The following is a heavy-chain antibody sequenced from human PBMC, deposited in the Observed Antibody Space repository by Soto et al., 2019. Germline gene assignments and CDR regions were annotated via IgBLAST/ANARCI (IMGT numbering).Heavy chain of an antibody. J-gene: IGHJ4*02. Sequence: GGSLRLSCAASGFTFSSYGMSWVRQAPGKGLERVSAISGSDGSTYYADSVKGRFTISRDNSKNTLYLQMNSLRAEDTAVYYCAKDPEATVTTFDYWGQGTLLTVSS. CDR2: ISGSDGST. V-gene: IGHV3-23*01. D-gene: IGHD4-4*01. CDR1: GFTFSSYG. CDR3: AKDPEATVTTFDY.